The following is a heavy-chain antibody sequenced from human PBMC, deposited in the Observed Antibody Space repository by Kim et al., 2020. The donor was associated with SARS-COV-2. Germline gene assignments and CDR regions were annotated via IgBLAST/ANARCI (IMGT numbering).Heavy chain of an antibody. CDR2: IYYSESP. CDR3: ARQRGSGSYYIQFDP. Sequence: SETLSLTCTVSGGSISSYSWSWIRQPPGKGLEWIWYIYYSESPNYNPPLKSRVTISVDTSKNQFSLKLNSVTAADTAVYYCARQRGSGSYYIQFDPWGQGTLVTVSS. D-gene: IGHD3-10*01. V-gene: IGHV4-59*08. CDR1: GGSISSYS. J-gene: IGHJ5*02.